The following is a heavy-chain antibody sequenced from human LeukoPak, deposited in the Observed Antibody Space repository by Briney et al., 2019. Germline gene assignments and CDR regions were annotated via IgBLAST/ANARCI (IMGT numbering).Heavy chain of an antibody. CDR1: GGSISSSIYY. V-gene: IGHV4-39*01. CDR3: ARCRFGELLGYFDY. CDR2: IYYSGST. J-gene: IGHJ4*02. Sequence: SETLSLTCTVSGGSISSSIYYWGWIRQPPGKGLGWIGSIYYSGSTYYNPSLKSRVTISVDTSKNQFSLKLSSVTAADTAVYYCARCRFGELLGYFDYWGQGTLVTVSS. D-gene: IGHD3-10*01.